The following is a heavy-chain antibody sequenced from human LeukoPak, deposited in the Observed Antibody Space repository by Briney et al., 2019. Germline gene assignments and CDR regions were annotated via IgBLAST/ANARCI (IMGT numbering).Heavy chain of an antibody. CDR1: GFTFSDYY. CDR2: ISSSGSTI. J-gene: IGHJ5*02. CDR3: ARDAEAVAYNWFDP. V-gene: IGHV3-11*01. Sequence: GGSLRLSCAASGFTFSDYYMSWIRQAPGKGLEWVSYISSSGSTIYYADSVKGRFTISRDNAKNSLYLQMNSLRAEDTAVYYCARDAEAVAYNWFDPWGQGTLVTVSS. D-gene: IGHD6-19*01.